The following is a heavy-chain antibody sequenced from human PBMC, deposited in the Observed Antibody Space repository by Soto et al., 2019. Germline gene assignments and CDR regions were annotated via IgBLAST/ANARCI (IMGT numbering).Heavy chain of an antibody. V-gene: IGHV3-7*05. CDR1: GFIFNNYW. CDR2: IKQDGTAK. CDR3: ASGGWGRYFDL. J-gene: IGHJ2*01. D-gene: IGHD1-26*01. Sequence: EVQLVESGGGLVQPGGSLRLCCAASGFIFNNYWMKWVRQGPGKGLEWVADIKQDGTAKYHVDSVKGRFPISRDQAKNSLYLQMNRLRADDTAVYFCASGGWGRYFDLWGRGTLVSVSS.